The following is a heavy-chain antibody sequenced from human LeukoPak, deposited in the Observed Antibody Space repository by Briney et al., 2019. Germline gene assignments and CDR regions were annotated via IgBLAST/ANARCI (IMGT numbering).Heavy chain of an antibody. CDR1: GGATSSSNYY. Sequence: SETLSLTCTVSGGATSSSNYYWGWIRQAPGKGLEWIGNIYYSGDTFYNPSLKRRVTISVDTSENQFSLKLSSVTAADTAVYYCARYSGSHYAFDIWGQGTMVTVSS. V-gene: IGHV4-39*01. D-gene: IGHD1-26*01. J-gene: IGHJ3*02. CDR3: ARYSGSHYAFDI. CDR2: IYYSGDT.